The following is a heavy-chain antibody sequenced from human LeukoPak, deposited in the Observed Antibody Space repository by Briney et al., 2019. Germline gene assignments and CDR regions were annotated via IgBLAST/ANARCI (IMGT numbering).Heavy chain of an antibody. CDR3: ATGTGNAFDY. V-gene: IGHV4-38-2*02. Sequence: SETLSLTCTVSGDSISSGYYWGWIRQPPGKGLEWIGSIYYSGSTYYNPSLKSRVTISVDTSKNQFSLKLSSVTAADTAVYYCATGTGNAFDYWGQGTLVTVSS. D-gene: IGHD1-1*01. CDR2: IYYSGST. CDR1: GDSISSGYY. J-gene: IGHJ4*02.